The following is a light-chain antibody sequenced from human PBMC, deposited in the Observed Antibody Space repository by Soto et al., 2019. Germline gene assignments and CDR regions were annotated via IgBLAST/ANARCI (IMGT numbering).Light chain of an antibody. CDR3: QQDSSYWGLT. Sequence: DIQMTQSPSTLSASVGARVTIPCRSSQSISYWLAWYQQKPGKAPNLLIYKSSNLESGVPSRFSGCGSGTEFTLTVSSLQPEDSATYYCQQDSSYWGLTFGGGTKGEIK. CDR1: QSISYW. J-gene: IGKJ4*01. CDR2: KSS. V-gene: IGKV1-5*03.